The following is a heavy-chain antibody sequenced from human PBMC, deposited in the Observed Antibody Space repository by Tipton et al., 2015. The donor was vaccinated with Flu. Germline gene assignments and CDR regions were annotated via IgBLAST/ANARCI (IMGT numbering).Heavy chain of an antibody. J-gene: IGHJ3*02. CDR3: ARDSSNGWYFAFNM. V-gene: IGHV3-66*01. CDR2: ISSGGDI. D-gene: IGHD6-19*01. CDR1: GGSISSYY. Sequence: LSLTCTVSGGSISSYYWNWIRQPPGKGLEWVSIISSGGDIHYADSVKDRFTISRDTPKNTVFLQMHTLRAEDTAVYYCARDSSNGWYFAFNMWGQGTMVTVSS.